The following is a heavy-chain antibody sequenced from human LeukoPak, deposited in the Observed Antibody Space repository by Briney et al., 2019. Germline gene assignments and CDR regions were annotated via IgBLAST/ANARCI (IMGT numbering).Heavy chain of an antibody. J-gene: IGHJ4*02. CDR2: IYYSGST. D-gene: IGHD5-18*01. CDR3: ARYSYGLLDY. Sequence: PSETLSLTCTVSGGSISSSSYYWGWIRQPPGKGLEWIGSIYYSGSTYYNPSLKSRVTISVDTSKNQFSLKLSSVTAADTAVYYCARYSYGLLDYWGQGTLVTVSS. CDR1: GGSISSSSYY. V-gene: IGHV4-39*07.